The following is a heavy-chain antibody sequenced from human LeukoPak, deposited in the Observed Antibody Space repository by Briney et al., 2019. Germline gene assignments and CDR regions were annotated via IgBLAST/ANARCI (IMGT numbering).Heavy chain of an antibody. V-gene: IGHV3-53*01. J-gene: IGHJ4*02. CDR1: GLTVDSNY. Sequence: GGSLRLSCAASGLTVDSNYLSWVRQAPGKGLEWVSTTYTGGNTYYAASVKGRFTISRDFSKNTVFLHMNSLRAEDTAMYYCARGDDSGYYDYFDYWGQGALVTVSS. CDR3: ARGDDSGYYDYFDY. D-gene: IGHD3-22*01. CDR2: TYTGGNT.